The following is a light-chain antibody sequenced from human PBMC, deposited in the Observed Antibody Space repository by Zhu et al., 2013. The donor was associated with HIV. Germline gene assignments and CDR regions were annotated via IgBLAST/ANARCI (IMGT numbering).Light chain of an antibody. CDR1: GSVGSY. CDR2: AVS. V-gene: IGKV1-39*01. J-gene: IGKJ4*01. Sequence: DIQMTQSPSLLSASLGDRVTITCRASGSVGSYLSWSRQKPGKAPELLISAVSTLESGVPSRFSGSSSGSDFTLTISGLQSEDFATYYCHQSYSTPLTFGGGAKVEIK. CDR3: HQSYSTPLT.